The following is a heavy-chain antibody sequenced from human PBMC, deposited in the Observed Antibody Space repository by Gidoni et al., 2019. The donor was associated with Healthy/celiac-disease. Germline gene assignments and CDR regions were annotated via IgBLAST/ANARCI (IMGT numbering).Heavy chain of an antibody. D-gene: IGHD1-26*01. V-gene: IGHV3-15*01. CDR3: TTDLSGDVYIVY. Sequence: EVQLVESGGGLVKPGGSLRLSCAASGFTFSNAWMSWVRQAPGKGLEWVGRIKSKTDGGTTDYAAPVKGRFTISRDDSKNTLYLQMNSLKTEDTAVYYCTTDLSGDVYIVYWGQGTLVTVSS. CDR2: IKSKTDGGTT. J-gene: IGHJ4*02. CDR1: GFTFSNAW.